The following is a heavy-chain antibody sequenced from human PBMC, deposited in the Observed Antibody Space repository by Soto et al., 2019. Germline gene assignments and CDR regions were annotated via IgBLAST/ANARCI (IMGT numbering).Heavy chain of an antibody. CDR2: ITSSGGGT. V-gene: IGHV3-23*01. J-gene: IGHJ4*02. D-gene: IGHD6-13*01. Sequence: GWSLRLSCASSVFTFSAYVMSWVRQAPGKGLEWVSSITSSGGGTYYADSVKGRFTVSRDNSKNTVYLQMNSLRDEDTAVYYCAKLTAAWGQGTLVTVSS. CDR1: VFTFSAYV. CDR3: AKLTAA.